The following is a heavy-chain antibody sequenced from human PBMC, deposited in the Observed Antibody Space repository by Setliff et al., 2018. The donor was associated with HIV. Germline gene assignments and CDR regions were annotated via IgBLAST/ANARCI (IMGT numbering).Heavy chain of an antibody. D-gene: IGHD3-16*02. Sequence: ASVKVSCKASGYTFFSYLMHWVRLAPGQGLEWMGWINAGNAKTKYSQKFQGRVTISRDTSASTAYMDLSRLRSEDTAVYYCARGPGASGGIIVQNFDYWGQGTLVTVSS. J-gene: IGHJ4*02. CDR2: INAGNAKT. CDR3: ARGPGASGGIIVQNFDY. V-gene: IGHV1-3*01. CDR1: GYTFFSYL.